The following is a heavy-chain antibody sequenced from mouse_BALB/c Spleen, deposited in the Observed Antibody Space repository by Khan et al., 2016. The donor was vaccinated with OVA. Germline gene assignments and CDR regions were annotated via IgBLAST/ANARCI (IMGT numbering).Heavy chain of an antibody. Sequence: QVQLQQSGAELAQPGASVKMSCNASSYTFTSYTMHLVNQRPGQVLEWIGYINPSSGYTKYNQNFKNQATLTADKSSSTAYMQLSSMTSEDTAFYYCARTHERWGQGTTLTVSS. V-gene: IGHV1-4*01. J-gene: IGHJ2*01. CDR3: ARTHER. CDR2: INPSSGYT. CDR1: SYTFTSYT.